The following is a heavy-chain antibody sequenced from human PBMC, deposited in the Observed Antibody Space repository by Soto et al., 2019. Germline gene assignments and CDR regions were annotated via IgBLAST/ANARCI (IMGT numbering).Heavy chain of an antibody. J-gene: IGHJ4*02. Sequence: GGSLRLSCAASGFTFSSYWMSWVRQAPGQGLEWMANIKQDGSEKYYVDSLKGRFTISRDNAKNSLYLQMNSLRAEDTAVYYCASGRSPIDFWGQGTLVTVSS. CDR2: IKQDGSEK. CDR1: GFTFSSYW. CDR3: ASGRSPIDF. V-gene: IGHV3-7*01. D-gene: IGHD2-15*01.